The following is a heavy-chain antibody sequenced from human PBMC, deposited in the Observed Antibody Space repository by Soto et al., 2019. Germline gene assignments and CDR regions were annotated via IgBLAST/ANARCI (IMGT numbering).Heavy chain of an antibody. D-gene: IGHD1-26*01. CDR2: LYWNDDR. CDR3: AHSASVPCCYYFDS. V-gene: IGHV2-5*01. CDR1: GFSLSSIGVA. Sequence: SGPTLVNPTQTLTLSCTFSGFSLSSIGVAVGWIRQPPGKALEWLALLYWNDDRRYSPSLKSRLTITKDTSKNQVVLTMTNMDPADTATYYCAHSASVPCCYYFDSWGQGTLVTVSS. J-gene: IGHJ4*02.